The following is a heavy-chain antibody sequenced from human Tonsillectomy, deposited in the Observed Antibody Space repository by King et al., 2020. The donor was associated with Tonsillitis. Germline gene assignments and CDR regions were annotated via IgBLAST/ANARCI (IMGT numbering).Heavy chain of an antibody. Sequence: QLVQSGAEVKKPGASVKVSCKASGYTFTKYGVSWVRQAPGQGLEWMGSISAYNGNTKYVQKLQGIVTMTTNTSTSTAYMELRSLRSDETAVYYCARDPRNGDSSGYYYPFDYWGQGTLVTVSS. CDR3: ARDPRNGDSSGYYYPFDY. CDR1: GYTFTKYG. CDR2: ISAYNGNT. V-gene: IGHV1-18*01. D-gene: IGHD3-22*01. J-gene: IGHJ4*02.